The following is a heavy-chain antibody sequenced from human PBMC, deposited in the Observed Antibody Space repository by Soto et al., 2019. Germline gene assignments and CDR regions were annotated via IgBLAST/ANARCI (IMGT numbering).Heavy chain of an antibody. CDR1: GYTFTSYG. CDR2: ISAYNGNT. CDR3: AREAAAGTLDY. J-gene: IGHJ4*02. V-gene: IGHV1-18*01. Sequence: QVQLVQSGAEVKKPGASVKVSCKASGYTFTSYGISWVRQAPGQGLEWMGWISAYNGNTNYAQKLQGRVTXTXXPSASTADMELRSLRSDDTAVYYCAREAAAGTLDYWGQGTLVTVSS. D-gene: IGHD6-13*01.